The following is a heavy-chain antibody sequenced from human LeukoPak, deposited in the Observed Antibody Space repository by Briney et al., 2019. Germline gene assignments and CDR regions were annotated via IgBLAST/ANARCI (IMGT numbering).Heavy chain of an antibody. V-gene: IGHV1-18*01. CDR1: GGTFSSYA. CDR3: ARLMDNNYDGSAFDY. J-gene: IGHJ4*02. D-gene: IGHD3-22*01. CDR2: ISAYNGNT. Sequence: GASVKVSCKASGGTFSSYAISWVRQAPGQGLEWMGWISAYNGNTNYAQKLQGRVTMTTDTSATTAYLELRSLTSDDTALYYCARLMDNNYDGSAFDYWGQGTLVTVSS.